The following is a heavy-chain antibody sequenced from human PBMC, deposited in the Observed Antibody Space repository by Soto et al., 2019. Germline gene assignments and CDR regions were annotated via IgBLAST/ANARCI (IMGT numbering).Heavy chain of an antibody. J-gene: IGHJ6*02. CDR2: INPNSGDT. V-gene: IGHV1-2*07. CDR3: AKGGAIVEAGNMVYPFSAMHX. Sequence: VSVNFSCSASGDAFTVYYVHWLRQAPGQGREWMGWINPNSGDTYLAHMFQGRVTMNRDTSIGTAYMELRGLTSDDTAEYYCAKGGAIVEAGNMVYPFSAMHXWRQGTPVPGS. CDR1: GDAFTVYY. D-gene: IGHD1-26*01.